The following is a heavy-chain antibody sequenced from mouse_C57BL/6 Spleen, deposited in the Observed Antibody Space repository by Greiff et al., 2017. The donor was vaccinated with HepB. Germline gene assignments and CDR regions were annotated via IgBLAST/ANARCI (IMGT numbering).Heavy chain of an antibody. CDR3: ARRGTGYAMDY. CDR1: GYTFTDYY. J-gene: IGHJ4*01. Sequence: EVQLQQSGPELVKPGASVKISCKASGYTFTDYYMNWVKQSHGKSLEWIGDINPNNGGTSYKQKFKGKATLTVDKSSSTAYMELRSLTSEDSAVYYCARRGTGYAMDYWGLGTSVTVSS. CDR2: INPNNGGT. D-gene: IGHD3-1*01. V-gene: IGHV1-26*01.